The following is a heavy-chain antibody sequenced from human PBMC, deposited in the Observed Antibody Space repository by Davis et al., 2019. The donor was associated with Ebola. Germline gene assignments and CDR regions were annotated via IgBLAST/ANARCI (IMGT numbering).Heavy chain of an antibody. Sequence: ASVKVSCKASGYTFTSYDINWVRQATGQGPEWMGWMNPNSANTGYARKFQGRVTMTRDTSITTAYMELSSLTSEDAAVYYCLRGSYYDAFDIWGQGTMVTVSS. D-gene: IGHD3-10*01. CDR3: LRGSYYDAFDI. J-gene: IGHJ3*02. CDR1: GYTFTSYD. V-gene: IGHV1-8*01. CDR2: MNPNSANT.